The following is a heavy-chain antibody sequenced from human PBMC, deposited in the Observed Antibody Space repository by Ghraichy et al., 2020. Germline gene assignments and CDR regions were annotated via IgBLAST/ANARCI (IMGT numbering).Heavy chain of an antibody. J-gene: IGHJ4*02. CDR2: INQDGGET. D-gene: IGHD4-17*01. CDR3: ARNDRDYGDYGNDY. CDR1: GFTFSSYW. V-gene: IGHV3-7*01. Sequence: GGSLRLSCAASGFTFSSYWMAWIRQAPGKGLEWLANINQDGGETYYVDSVKGRFTISRDNAKKSLYLQMNSLRVEDTAVYYCARNDRDYGDYGNDYWGREPWSPSPQ.